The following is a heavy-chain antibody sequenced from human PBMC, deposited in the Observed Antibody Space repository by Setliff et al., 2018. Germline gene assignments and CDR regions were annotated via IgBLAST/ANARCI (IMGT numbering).Heavy chain of an antibody. CDR3: IVAGNYFDY. V-gene: IGHV3-73*01. J-gene: IGHJ4*02. D-gene: IGHD5-12*01. CDR1: GFTFSGSA. CDR2: IRSKAFSYAT. Sequence: PWGSLRLPCAVSGFTFSGSAVHWVRQASGKGLEWVGRIRSKAFSYATRYTESMKGRFTLSRDDSKNTAYLQMDSLNTEDTAVYYCIVAGNYFDYWGQGTLVTVSS.